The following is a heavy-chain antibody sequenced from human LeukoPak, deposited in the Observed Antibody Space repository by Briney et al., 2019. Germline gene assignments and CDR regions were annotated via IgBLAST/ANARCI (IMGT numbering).Heavy chain of an antibody. D-gene: IGHD6-19*01. V-gene: IGHV1-46*01. CDR1: GYTFTRYY. CDR3: ARDPRSHGSGWYWDWFDP. J-gene: IGHJ5*02. CDR2: INPTSGST. Sequence: ASVKVSCKASGYTFTRYYMHWVRQAPGQGLEWMGRINPTSGSTSYAQKFQGRVTMTRDTSTSTVYMELSSQRSEDTAVYYCARDPRSHGSGWYWDWFDPWGQGTLVTVSS.